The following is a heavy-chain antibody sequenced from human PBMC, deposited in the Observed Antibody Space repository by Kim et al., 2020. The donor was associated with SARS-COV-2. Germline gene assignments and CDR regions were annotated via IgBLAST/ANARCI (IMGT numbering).Heavy chain of an antibody. Sequence: GGSLRLSCAASGFTFSNAWMSWVRQAPGKGLEWVGRIKSKTDGGTTDYAAPVKGRFTISRDDSKNTLYLQMNSLKTEDTAVYYCTTGETGIAAVMYYYGMDVWGQGTTVTVSS. CDR3: TTGETGIAAVMYYYGMDV. V-gene: IGHV3-15*01. D-gene: IGHD6-13*01. J-gene: IGHJ6*02. CDR2: IKSKTDGGTT. CDR1: GFTFSNAW.